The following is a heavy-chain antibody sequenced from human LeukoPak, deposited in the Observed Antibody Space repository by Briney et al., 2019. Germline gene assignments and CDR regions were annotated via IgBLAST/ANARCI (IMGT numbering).Heavy chain of an antibody. CDR1: GGSISSGNYY. Sequence: PSQTLSLTCTVSGGSISSGNYYWSWIRQPAGKGLEWIGRIYTSGSTNYNPSLKSRVTISVYTSKNQFSLKLSAVTAADTAVYYCAREGGDFWSGYYRWFDPWGQGTLVTVSS. D-gene: IGHD3-3*01. CDR2: IYTSGST. J-gene: IGHJ5*02. CDR3: AREGGDFWSGYYRWFDP. V-gene: IGHV4-61*02.